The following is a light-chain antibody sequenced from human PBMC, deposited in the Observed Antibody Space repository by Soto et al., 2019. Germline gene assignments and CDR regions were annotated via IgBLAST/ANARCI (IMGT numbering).Light chain of an antibody. CDR3: QQYNSYPCT. V-gene: IGKV1-5*03. CDR1: QSISSW. CDR2: KAS. J-gene: IGKJ1*01. Sequence: DVQMTQSPSTLSASVGVRVIITCRASQSISSWLVWYQQKPGTALKLLIFKASILESGVPINFTGSGSGTEFTLTISSLQPEDFATYYCQQYNSYPCTFGQGTKLDIK.